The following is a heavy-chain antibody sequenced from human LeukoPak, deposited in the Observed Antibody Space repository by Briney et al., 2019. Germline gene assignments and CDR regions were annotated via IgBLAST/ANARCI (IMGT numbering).Heavy chain of an antibody. CDR3: AKDLGYYYDSSGYSLFDY. D-gene: IGHD3-22*01. V-gene: IGHV3-23*01. Sequence: QRGGSLRLSCAASGFTFTNYAMSWVRQAPGKGLEWVSAISGSGASAYYADSVKGRFTISRDSSKNTLYLQMNSLRAEDTAVYYCAKDLGYYYDSSGYSLFDYWGQGTLVTVSS. J-gene: IGHJ4*02. CDR1: GFTFTNYA. CDR2: ISGSGASA.